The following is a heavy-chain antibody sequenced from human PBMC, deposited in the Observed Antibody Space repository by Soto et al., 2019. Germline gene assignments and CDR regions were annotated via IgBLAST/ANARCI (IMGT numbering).Heavy chain of an antibody. J-gene: IGHJ4*02. CDR1: GYTFTSYA. Sequence: QVQLVQSGAEEKKPGASVKVSCKASGYTFTSYAMHWVRQAPGQRLEWMGWINAGNGNIKYSQKCQGRVTITRDTSASTAYMELSSLRSEDTAVYYCASESYGGEFDYWGQGTLVTVSS. V-gene: IGHV1-3*05. CDR2: INAGNGNI. CDR3: ASESYGGEFDY. D-gene: IGHD4-17*01.